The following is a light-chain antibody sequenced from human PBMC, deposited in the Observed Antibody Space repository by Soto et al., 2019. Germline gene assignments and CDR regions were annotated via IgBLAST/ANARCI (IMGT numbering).Light chain of an antibody. Sequence: DTQMTQSPSSLSASVGDRVPITCQASQDITNYLHWFQQKPGKAPKLLIYDASNLETGVPLRFSGSGSGTEFTLTISSLQPEDFATYYCLQHSTYPRTFGQGTKVDI. J-gene: IGKJ1*01. CDR3: LQHSTYPRT. CDR2: DAS. CDR1: QDITNY. V-gene: IGKV1-33*01.